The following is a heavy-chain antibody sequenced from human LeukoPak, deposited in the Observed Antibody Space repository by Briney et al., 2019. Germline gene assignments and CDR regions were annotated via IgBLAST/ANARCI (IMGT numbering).Heavy chain of an antibody. D-gene: IGHD6-19*01. J-gene: IGHJ2*01. CDR2: INHSGST. CDR3: ARVLEGSSGQHWYFDL. Sequence: SETLXLTCAVSGGSFSGYYWSWIRQPPGKGLEWIGEINHSGSTNYNPSLKSRVTISVDTSKKQFSLKLSSVTAADTAVYYCARVLEGSSGQHWYFDLWGRGTLVTVSS. CDR1: GGSFSGYY. V-gene: IGHV4-34*01.